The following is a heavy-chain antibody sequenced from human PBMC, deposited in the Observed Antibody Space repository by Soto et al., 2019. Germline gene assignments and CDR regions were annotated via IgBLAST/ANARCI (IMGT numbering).Heavy chain of an antibody. V-gene: IGHV3-33*01. CDR3: ARDADYYGMDV. J-gene: IGHJ6*02. Sequence: QVQLVESGGGVVQPGRSLRLSCAASGFTFSSYGMHWVRQAPGKGLEWVAVIWYDGSNKYYADSVKGRFTISRDNSKNTRYLQMNSLRAEDTAVYYCARDADYYGMDVWGQGTTVTVSS. CDR2: IWYDGSNK. CDR1: GFTFSSYG.